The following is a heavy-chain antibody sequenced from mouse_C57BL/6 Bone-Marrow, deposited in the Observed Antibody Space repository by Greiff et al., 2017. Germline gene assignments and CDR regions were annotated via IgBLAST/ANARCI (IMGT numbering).Heavy chain of an antibody. CDR2: ISSGSSTI. J-gene: IGHJ4*01. CDR1: GFTFSDYG. Sequence: DVMLVESGGGLVKPGGSLKLSCAASGFTFSDYGMHWVRQAPGKGLEWVAYISSGSSTIYYADTVKGRFTISRDNAKNTLFLQMTSLRSEDTAMYYCARDYYGHYYAMDYWGQGTSVTVSS. V-gene: IGHV5-17*01. D-gene: IGHD1-1*01. CDR3: ARDYYGHYYAMDY.